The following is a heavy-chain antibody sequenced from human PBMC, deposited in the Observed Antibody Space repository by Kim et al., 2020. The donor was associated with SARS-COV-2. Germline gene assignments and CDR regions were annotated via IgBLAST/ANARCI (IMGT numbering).Heavy chain of an antibody. J-gene: IGHJ6*02. CDR3: ARGPGGMDV. V-gene: IGHV7-4-1*02. Sequence: GNPTYAQGFTGRFVLSLDTSVSTAYLQISSLRAEVTAVYYCARGPGGMDVWGQGTTVTVSS. CDR2: GNP.